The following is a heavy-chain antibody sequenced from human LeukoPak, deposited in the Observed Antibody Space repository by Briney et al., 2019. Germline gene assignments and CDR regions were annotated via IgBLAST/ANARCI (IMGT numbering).Heavy chain of an antibody. J-gene: IGHJ4*02. CDR1: GGSISSGSYY. CDR2: IYTSGST. Sequence: SETLSLTCTVSGGSISSGSYYWSWIRQPAGKGLEWIGRIYTSGSTNYNPSLKSRVTISVDTSKNQFSLKLSSVTAADTAVYYCARVLKGYSYGYRRAYYFDYWGQGTLVTVSS. V-gene: IGHV4-61*02. D-gene: IGHD5-18*01. CDR3: ARVLKGYSYGYRRAYYFDY.